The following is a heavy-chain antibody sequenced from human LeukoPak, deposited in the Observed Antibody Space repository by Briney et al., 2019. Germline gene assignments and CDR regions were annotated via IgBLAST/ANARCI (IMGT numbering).Heavy chain of an antibody. Sequence: GGSLRLSCEASGFILSSYSMNWVRQAPGKGLEWVSSISSSGSYIFYADSVKGRFTISRDTAKNSLYLQMNSLRAEDTAVYYCARPKTIQLDAMDVWGKGTRVTVSP. J-gene: IGHJ6*04. CDR1: GFILSSYS. V-gene: IGHV3-21*01. D-gene: IGHD5-24*01. CDR2: ISSSGSYI. CDR3: ARPKTIQLDAMDV.